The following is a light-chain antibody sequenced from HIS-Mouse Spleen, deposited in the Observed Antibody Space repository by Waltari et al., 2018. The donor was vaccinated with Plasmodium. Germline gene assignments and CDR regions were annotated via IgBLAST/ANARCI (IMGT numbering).Light chain of an antibody. CDR2: DAS. CDR1: QDISNY. J-gene: IGKJ3*01. CDR3: QQYDNLPPLFT. V-gene: IGKV1-33*01. Sequence: DIQMTHSPSSLSASLGDTVTITCQESQDISNYLNSYQQKPGKAPKLLIYDASNLETGVPSRFSGSGSGTDFTFTISSLQPEDIATYYCQQYDNLPPLFTFGPGTKVDIK.